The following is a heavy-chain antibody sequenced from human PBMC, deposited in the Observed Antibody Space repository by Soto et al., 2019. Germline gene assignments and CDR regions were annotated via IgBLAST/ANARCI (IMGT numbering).Heavy chain of an antibody. V-gene: IGHV3-30-3*02. Sequence: QVQLVESGGGVVQPGRSLRLSCAASGFTFSSYAMHWVRQAPGKGLEWVAFISYDGSNKYYADSVNGRFTIPRDNSKNTLYLQMKSLRDEDTAVYYWGNDKGAVCRNRGQGTLVTLSS. J-gene: IGHJ4*02. CDR2: ISYDGSNK. CDR1: GFTFSSYA. D-gene: IGHD2-2*01. CDR3: GNDKGAVCRN.